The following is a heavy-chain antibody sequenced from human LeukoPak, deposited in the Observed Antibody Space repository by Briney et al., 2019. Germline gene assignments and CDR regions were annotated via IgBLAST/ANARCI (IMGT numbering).Heavy chain of an antibody. CDR2: ISSSSSYI. D-gene: IGHD4-17*01. V-gene: IGHV3-21*01. CDR3: AKEIWPTVTTPGWTYFDY. CDR1: GFTLSSFN. J-gene: IGHJ4*02. Sequence: GGSLRLSCAASGFTLSSFNMNWVRQAPGKGLEWVSSISSSSSYIYYADSVKGRFTVSRDNAKNTLYLQMNSLRAEDTAVYYCAKEIWPTVTTPGWTYFDYWGQGALVTVSS.